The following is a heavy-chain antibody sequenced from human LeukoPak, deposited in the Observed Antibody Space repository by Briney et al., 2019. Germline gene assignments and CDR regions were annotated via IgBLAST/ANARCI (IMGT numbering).Heavy chain of an antibody. CDR2: ISGSGAST. Sequence: GGSLRLSCAASGFTLSTYAMNWVRQAPGKGLEWVSGISGSGASTCYADSVKGRFTISRDNSKNTLYLQMNSLRAEDTAVYYCAKSRSGSYSSDYWGQGTLVTVSS. J-gene: IGHJ4*02. CDR3: AKSRSGSYSSDY. CDR1: GFTLSTYA. V-gene: IGHV3-23*01. D-gene: IGHD1-26*01.